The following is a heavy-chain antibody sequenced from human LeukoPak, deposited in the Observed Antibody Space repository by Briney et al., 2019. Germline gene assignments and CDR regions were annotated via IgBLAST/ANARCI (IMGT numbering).Heavy chain of an antibody. Sequence: PGGSLRLSCAASEFMFSDYWMSWVRQAPGKGPEWMASINKDGSEEYYADSVKGRFTVSRDNAKNSLFLQMNNLRVEDTAIYYCATYDNWVAGDVWGQGTTVSVSS. CDR1: EFMFSDYW. V-gene: IGHV3-7*01. D-gene: IGHD1-1*01. J-gene: IGHJ6*02. CDR2: INKDGSEE. CDR3: ATYDNWVAGDV.